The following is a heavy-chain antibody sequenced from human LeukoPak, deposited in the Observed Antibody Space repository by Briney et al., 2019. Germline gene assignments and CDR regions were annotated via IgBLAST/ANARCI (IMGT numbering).Heavy chain of an antibody. CDR3: ARFNFLLYSSSHNWFDP. CDR2: IYHSGST. D-gene: IGHD6-13*01. CDR1: GGSISSYC. Sequence: SETLSLTCTVSGGSISSYCWSWIRQPPGKGLEWIGYIYHSGSTKYNPSLKSRVTISVDTSKKQFSLKLSSVTAADTAVYYCARFNFLLYSSSHNWFDPWGQGILVTVSS. V-gene: IGHV4-59*01. J-gene: IGHJ5*02.